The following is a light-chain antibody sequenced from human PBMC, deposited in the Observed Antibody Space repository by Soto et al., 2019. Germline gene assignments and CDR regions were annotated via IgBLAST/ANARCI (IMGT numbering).Light chain of an antibody. Sequence: EIVLTQSPATLSLSPGERATLSCRASQSVSSYLAWYQQKPGQAPRLLIYDASNRATGIPARFSGSGSGTDFTLTISSLEPEDFAVYYCQQRSNWPPDKYTFGQGPKLEI. J-gene: IGKJ2*01. CDR2: DAS. V-gene: IGKV3-11*01. CDR1: QSVSSY. CDR3: QQRSNWPPDKYT.